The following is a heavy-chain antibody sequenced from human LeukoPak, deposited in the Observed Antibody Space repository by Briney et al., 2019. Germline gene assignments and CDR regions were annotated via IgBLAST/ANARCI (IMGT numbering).Heavy chain of an antibody. J-gene: IGHJ3*02. V-gene: IGHV3-21*01. CDR1: GFTFSSYS. D-gene: IGHD4-17*01. CDR2: ISSSSSYI. CDR3: ASFEYGDYDDAFDI. Sequence: AGGSLRLSCAASGFTFSSYSMNWVRQAPGKGLEWVSSISSSSSYIYYADSVKGRFTISRDNAKNSLYLQMNSLRAEDTAVYYCASFEYGDYDDAFDIWGQGTMVTVSS.